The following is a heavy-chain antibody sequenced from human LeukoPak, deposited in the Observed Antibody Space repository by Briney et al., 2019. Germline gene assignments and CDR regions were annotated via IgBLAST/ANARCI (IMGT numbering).Heavy chain of an antibody. V-gene: IGHV1-8*01. Sequence: ASVKVSCKASGYTFTSYDINWVRQATGQGLEWMGWMNPNSGNTGYAQKFQGRVTMTRNTSISTAYMELSSLRSEDTAVYYCAREVVVVPAARPDGFDPWGQGTLVTVSS. CDR2: MNPNSGNT. D-gene: IGHD2-2*01. J-gene: IGHJ5*02. CDR3: AREVVVVPAARPDGFDP. CDR1: GYTFTSYD.